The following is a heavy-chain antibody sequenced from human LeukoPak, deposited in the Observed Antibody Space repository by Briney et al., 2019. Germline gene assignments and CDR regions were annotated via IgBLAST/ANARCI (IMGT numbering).Heavy chain of an antibody. J-gene: IGHJ4*02. V-gene: IGHV4-59*08. CDR3: ARLRDLYSFFEY. Sequence: SETLSLTCTVSGGSISSYYWSWIRQPPGKGLEWIGYIYYSGSTNYNPSLKSRVTISVDTSKNQFSLNLSSVTAADTAVYYCARLRDLYSFFEYWGQGALVTVSS. CDR2: IYYSGST. CDR1: GGSISSYY. D-gene: IGHD5-18*01.